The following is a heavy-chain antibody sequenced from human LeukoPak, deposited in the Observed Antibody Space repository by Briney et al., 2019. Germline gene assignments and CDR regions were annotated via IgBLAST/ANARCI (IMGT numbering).Heavy chain of an antibody. Sequence: RPSQTLSLTCTVSGGSISSGSYYWSWIRQPAGKGLEWIGRIYTSGSTNYNPSLKSRVTISVDTSKNQFSLKLSSVTAAGTAVYYCASFPYYYDSSGYYYWGQGTLAAVCS. D-gene: IGHD3-22*01. CDR3: ASFPYYYDSSGYYY. CDR2: IYTSGST. V-gene: IGHV4-61*02. CDR1: GGSISSGSYY. J-gene: IGHJ4*02.